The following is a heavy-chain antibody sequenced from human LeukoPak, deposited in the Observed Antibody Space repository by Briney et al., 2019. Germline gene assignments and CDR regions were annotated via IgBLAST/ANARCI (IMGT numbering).Heavy chain of an antibody. V-gene: IGHV4-59*01. Sequence: PSETLSLTCTVSGGSISSYYWSWIRQPPGKGLEWIGYIYYSGSTNYNPSLKSRVTISVDTSKNQFSLKLSSVTAADTAVYYCARARGYSYGLYYYSGMDVWGKGTTVTVSS. D-gene: IGHD5-18*01. CDR2: IYYSGST. CDR3: ARARGYSYGLYYYSGMDV. J-gene: IGHJ6*04. CDR1: GGSISSYY.